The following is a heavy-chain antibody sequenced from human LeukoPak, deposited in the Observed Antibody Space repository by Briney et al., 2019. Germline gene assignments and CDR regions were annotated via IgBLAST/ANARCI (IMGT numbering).Heavy chain of an antibody. J-gene: IGHJ4*02. Sequence: SVKVSCKASGGTFSSYAISWVRQAPGQGLEWMGRIIPILGIANYAQKFQGRVTITADKSTSTAYMELSSLRSEDTAVYYCATDLGIAAAGAFDYWGQGTLVTVSS. V-gene: IGHV1-69*04. CDR3: ATDLGIAAAGAFDY. CDR1: GGTFSSYA. D-gene: IGHD6-13*01. CDR2: IIPILGIA.